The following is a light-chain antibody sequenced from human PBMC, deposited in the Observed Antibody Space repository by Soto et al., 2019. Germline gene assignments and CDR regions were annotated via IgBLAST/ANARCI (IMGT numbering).Light chain of an antibody. Sequence: DIVMTQSPHSLAVSLGERATINCKSSQSVLYSSKNKNYLAWYQQKPGQPPKLLISWASTRESGVPDRFSGGGSGTDFTLPISSLQAEDVAVYYCQQFYSIPPTFGQGTKVEIK. V-gene: IGKV4-1*01. J-gene: IGKJ1*01. CDR1: QSVLYSSKNKNY. CDR2: WAS. CDR3: QQFYSIPPT.